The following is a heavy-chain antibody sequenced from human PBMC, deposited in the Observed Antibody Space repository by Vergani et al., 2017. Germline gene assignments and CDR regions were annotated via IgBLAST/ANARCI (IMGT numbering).Heavy chain of an antibody. D-gene: IGHD3-22*01. V-gene: IGHV3-7*01. Sequence: EVQLVESGGGLVQPGGSLRLSCAASGFTFSSYWMSWVRQAPGKGLEWVANIKQDGSEKYYVDSVKGRFTISRDNAKNSLYLQMNSLRAEDTAVYYCARDPYYYDSSGYYPYWGQGTLVTVSS. J-gene: IGHJ4*02. CDR3: ARDPYYYDSSGYYPY. CDR1: GFTFSSYW. CDR2: IKQDGSEK.